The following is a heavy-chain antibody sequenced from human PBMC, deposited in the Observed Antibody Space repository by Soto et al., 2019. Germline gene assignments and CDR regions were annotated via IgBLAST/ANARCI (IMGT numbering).Heavy chain of an antibody. V-gene: IGHV4-39*01. Sequence: PSETLSLTCSVSGGSINSDGSFWGWVRQSPGKGLEWIGSLYYGGSTFYNPSLKSRVTISLDTSKNQFSLRLTSVTAADTAIYYCARQLPVGATSWFDPWGQGTLVTVSS. J-gene: IGHJ5*02. CDR3: ARQLPVGATSWFDP. CDR1: GGSINSDGSF. D-gene: IGHD1-26*01. CDR2: LYYGGST.